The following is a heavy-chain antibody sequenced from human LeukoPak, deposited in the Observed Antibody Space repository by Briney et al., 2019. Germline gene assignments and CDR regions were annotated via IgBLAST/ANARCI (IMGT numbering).Heavy chain of an antibody. V-gene: IGHV4-59*01. Sequence: PSGTLSLICTVSGGSISSYYWSWIRQPPGKGLGWIGYIYYSGSTNYNPSLKSRVTISVDTSKNQFSLKLSSVTAADTAVYYCARGYCSGGSCYWDYWGQGTLVTVSS. CDR2: IYYSGST. J-gene: IGHJ4*02. CDR1: GGSISSYY. CDR3: ARGYCSGGSCYWDY. D-gene: IGHD2-15*01.